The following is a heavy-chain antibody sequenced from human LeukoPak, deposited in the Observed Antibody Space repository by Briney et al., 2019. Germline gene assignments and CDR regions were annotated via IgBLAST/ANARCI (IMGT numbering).Heavy chain of an antibody. CDR2: MRYDGSNK. V-gene: IGHV3-30*02. Sequence: GGSLRLSCAASGFTFSSYGMHWVRQAPGKGLEWVAFMRYDGSNKYYADSVKGRFTISRDNAKSSLYLQMNSLRAEDAALYYCARTGRDSSWYIDESWGQGTLVTVSS. D-gene: IGHD1-14*01. CDR3: ARTGRDSSWYIDES. CDR1: GFTFSSYG. J-gene: IGHJ4*02.